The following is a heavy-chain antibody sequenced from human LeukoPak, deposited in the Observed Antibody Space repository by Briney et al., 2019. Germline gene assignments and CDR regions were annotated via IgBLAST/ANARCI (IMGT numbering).Heavy chain of an antibody. Sequence: PSETLSLTCTVSGGSISSYYWSWIRQPPGKGLEWIGYTYTSGSTNYNPSLKSRVTISADTSKNQFSLKLSSVTAADTAVYYCARRTYYYYMDVWGKGTTVIVSS. V-gene: IGHV4-4*09. CDR1: GGSISSYY. J-gene: IGHJ6*03. CDR3: ARRTYYYYMDV. CDR2: TYTSGST.